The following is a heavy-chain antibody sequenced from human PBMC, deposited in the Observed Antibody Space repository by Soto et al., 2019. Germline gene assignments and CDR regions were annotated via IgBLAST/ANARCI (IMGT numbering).Heavy chain of an antibody. CDR3: ARAILTGYSGGWHWFDP. CDR1: GGSISSGGYY. Sequence: PSETLSLTCTVSGGSISSGGYYWSWIRQHPGKGLEWIGYIYYSGSTYYNPSLKSRVTISVDTSKNQFSLKLSSVTAADTAVYYCARAILTGYSGGWHWFDPWGQGTLVTVS. CDR2: IYYSGST. J-gene: IGHJ5*02. D-gene: IGHD3-9*01. V-gene: IGHV4-31*03.